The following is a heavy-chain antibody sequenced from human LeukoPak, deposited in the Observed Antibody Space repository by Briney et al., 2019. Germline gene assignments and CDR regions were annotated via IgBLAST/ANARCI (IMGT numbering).Heavy chain of an antibody. CDR1: VYTFTAHD. CDR2: MNPKSGST. V-gene: IGHV1-8*03. D-gene: IGHD3-10*01. CDR3: ARGRQMSINWYFDL. J-gene: IGHJ2*01. Sequence: ASVKVSCKTSVYTFTAHDIFWVRQAAGQGLEWMGWMNPKSGSTAYAQKVQGRVTFTRNTSITTAYLDLTNLRYEDTAMYYCARGRQMSINWYFDLWGRGTQVTVAS.